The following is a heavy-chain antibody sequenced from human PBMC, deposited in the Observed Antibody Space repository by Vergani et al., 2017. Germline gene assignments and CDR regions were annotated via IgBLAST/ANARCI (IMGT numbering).Heavy chain of an antibody. Sequence: EVQLVQSGAEVKKPGESLRISCKGSGYSFTSYWISWVSQMPGKGLEWMGRIDPCDSYTNYRPSFQGHVPISADKSISTAYLQWSSLKASDTAMYYCARHAGASSGYYYYYYGIDVWGQGTTVTVSS. CDR2: IDPCDSYT. V-gene: IGHV5-10-1*03. D-gene: IGHD6-25*01. CDR1: GYSFTSYW. CDR3: ARHAGASSGYYYYYYGIDV. J-gene: IGHJ6*02.